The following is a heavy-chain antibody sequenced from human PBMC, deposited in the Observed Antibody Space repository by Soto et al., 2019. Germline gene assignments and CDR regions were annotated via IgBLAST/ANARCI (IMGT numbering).Heavy chain of an antibody. CDR2: ISSSGSTI. CDR3: ARDTYSSSWFYAFDI. CDR1: GFTFSDYY. D-gene: IGHD6-13*01. J-gene: IGHJ3*02. V-gene: IGHV3-11*01. Sequence: GGSLRLSCAASGFTFSDYYMSWIRQAPGKGLEWVSYISSSGSTIYYADSVKGRFTISRDNAKNSLYLQMNSLRAEDTAVYYCARDTYSSSWFYAFDIRGQGTMVTVSS.